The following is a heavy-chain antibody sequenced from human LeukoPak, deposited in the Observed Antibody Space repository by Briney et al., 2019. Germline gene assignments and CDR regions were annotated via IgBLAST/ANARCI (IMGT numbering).Heavy chain of an antibody. D-gene: IGHD6-13*01. CDR3: AKDLGSGLIAADPRGPIDY. Sequence: PGGSLRLSCAASGFTFSSYGMHWVRQAPGKGLEWVAVISYDGSNKYYADSVKGRFTISRDNSKNTLYLQMNSLRAEDTAVYYCAKDLGSGLIAADPRGPIDYWGQGTLVTVSS. CDR2: ISYDGSNK. J-gene: IGHJ4*02. V-gene: IGHV3-30*18. CDR1: GFTFSSYG.